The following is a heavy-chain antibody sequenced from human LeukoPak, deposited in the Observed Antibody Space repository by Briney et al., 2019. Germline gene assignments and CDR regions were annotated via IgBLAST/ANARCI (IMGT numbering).Heavy chain of an antibody. J-gene: IGHJ4*02. D-gene: IGHD3-22*01. CDR1: GYTFTGYY. CDR3: ARGRGRKDYYDSSGYFGIDY. V-gene: IGHV1-2*02. Sequence: VASVKVSCKASGYTFTGYYMHWVRQAPGQGLEWMGWINPNSGGTNYAQKFQGRVTMTRDTSISTAYMELSRLRSDDTAVYYCARGRGRKDYYDSSGYFGIDYWGQGTLVTVSS. CDR2: INPNSGGT.